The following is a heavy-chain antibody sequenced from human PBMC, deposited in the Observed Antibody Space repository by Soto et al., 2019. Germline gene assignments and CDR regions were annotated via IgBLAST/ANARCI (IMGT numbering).Heavy chain of an antibody. J-gene: IGHJ5*02. CDR2: IYYSGST. CDR1: GGSISSGDYY. V-gene: IGHV4-31*03. D-gene: IGHD3-22*01. CDR3: ARQRMYYYDSSGYSWVP. Sequence: SETLSLTCTVSGGSISSGDYYWTWIRQHPGKGLEWIGYIYYSGSTYYNPSLKSRVTISVDTSKNLFSLKLISVTAADTAVYYCARQRMYYYDSSGYSWVPWGQGALVTVSS.